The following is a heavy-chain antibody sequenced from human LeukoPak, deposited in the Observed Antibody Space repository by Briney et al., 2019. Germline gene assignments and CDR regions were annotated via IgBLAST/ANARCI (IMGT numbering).Heavy chain of an antibody. D-gene: IGHD6-13*01. CDR2: INHSGST. CDR1: GGSFSGYY. V-gene: IGHV4-34*01. CDR3: ARSSWCRSGFWFDP. Sequence: PSETLSLTCAVYGGSFSGYYWSWIRQPPGKGLEWIGEINHSGSTNYNPSPKSRVTISVDTSKNQFSLKLSSVTAADTAVYYCARSSWCRSGFWFDPWGQGTLVTVSS. J-gene: IGHJ5*02.